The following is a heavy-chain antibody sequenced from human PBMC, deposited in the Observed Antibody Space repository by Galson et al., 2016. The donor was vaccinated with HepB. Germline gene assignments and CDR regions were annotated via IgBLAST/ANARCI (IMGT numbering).Heavy chain of an antibody. J-gene: IGHJ4*02. CDR1: GFTLSDYG. V-gene: IGHV3-30*18. Sequence: SLRLSCAASGFTLSDYGMHWVRQAPGKGLEWVTVISFDGTTKYYADSVEGRFTVSRDSSKNTLSLEMNSLSPEDTAVYYCAKGGSRKGGLARDFDSWGQGSMVIVSS. CDR3: AKGGSRKGGLARDFDS. CDR2: ISFDGTTK. D-gene: IGHD3-16*01.